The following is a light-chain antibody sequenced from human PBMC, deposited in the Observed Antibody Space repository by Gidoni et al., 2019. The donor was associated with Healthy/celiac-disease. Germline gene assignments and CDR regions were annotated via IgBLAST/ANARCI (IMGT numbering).Light chain of an antibody. CDR1: QSISSY. CDR3: QQSYSTGWT. Sequence: DIQMTQSPSSLSASVGDRVTITCRASQSISSYLNWYQQKPGKAPKLLIYAASSLQSGVTSRFSGSGSGTDFTLTSSSLQPEDFATYYCQQSYSTGWTFGQGTKVEIK. J-gene: IGKJ1*01. CDR2: AAS. V-gene: IGKV1-39*01.